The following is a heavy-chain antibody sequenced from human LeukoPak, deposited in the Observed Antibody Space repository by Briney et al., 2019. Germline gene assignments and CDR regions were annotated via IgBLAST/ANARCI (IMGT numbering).Heavy chain of an antibody. V-gene: IGHV3-23*01. CDR3: AKDRISYTTSPGELSH. Sequence: GGSLRLSCAASGFIFNTYAMSWVRQAPGKGLEWVSSIRGSGEGTHYADSVQGRFTISRDNSLYTVYLQMDSLRGDDTAVNYCAKDRISYTTSPGELSHWGQGTLVIVSS. CDR2: IRGSGEGT. CDR1: GFIFNTYA. J-gene: IGHJ4*02. D-gene: IGHD3-10*01.